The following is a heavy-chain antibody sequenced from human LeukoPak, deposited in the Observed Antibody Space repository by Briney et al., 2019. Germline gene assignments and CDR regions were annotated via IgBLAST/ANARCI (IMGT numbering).Heavy chain of an antibody. CDR3: VKDIVHYSGSGRSSPSFDS. J-gene: IGHJ5*01. Sequence: GGSLRLSCAASGFTFSSYWMSWVRQAPGKGLEWVANIKQDGSEKYYVDSVKGRFTISRDNAKNSLYLQMNSLRAEDTAVYYCVKDIVHYSGSGRSSPSFDSWGQGTLV. CDR2: IKQDGSEK. V-gene: IGHV3-7*01. D-gene: IGHD3-10*01. CDR1: GFTFSSYW.